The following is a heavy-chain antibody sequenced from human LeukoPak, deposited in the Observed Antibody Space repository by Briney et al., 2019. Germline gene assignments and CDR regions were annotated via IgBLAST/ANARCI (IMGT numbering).Heavy chain of an antibody. Sequence: SETLSLTCTVSGGSISSSSYYWVWIRQPPGKGLEWIGSIYYSGSTYYNPSLKSRVTISVDTSKNQFSLKLSSVTAADTAVYYCARDPYSSGWYGPLDYWGREPWSPSPQ. J-gene: IGHJ4*02. D-gene: IGHD6-19*01. V-gene: IGHV4-39*07. CDR2: IYYSGST. CDR1: GGSISSSSYY. CDR3: ARDPYSSGWYGPLDY.